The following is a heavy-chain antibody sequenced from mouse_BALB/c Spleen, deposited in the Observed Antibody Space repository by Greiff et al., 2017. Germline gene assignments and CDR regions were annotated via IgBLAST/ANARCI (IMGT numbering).Heavy chain of an antibody. Sequence: LQQPGSELVRPGASVKLSCKASGYTFTSYWMHWVKQRHGQGLEWIGNIYPGSGSTNYDEKFKSKATLTVDKPSSTAYMQLSSLTSEDSAVYYCTRSDYGRMDYWGQGTSVTVSS. CDR3: TRSDYGRMDY. CDR2: IYPGSGST. V-gene: IGHV1S22*01. CDR1: GYTFTSYW. D-gene: IGHD2-4*01. J-gene: IGHJ4*01.